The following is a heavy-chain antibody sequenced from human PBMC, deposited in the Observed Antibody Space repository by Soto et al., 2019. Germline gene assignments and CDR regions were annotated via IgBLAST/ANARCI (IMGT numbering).Heavy chain of an antibody. J-gene: IGHJ4*02. CDR2: INHSGST. V-gene: IGHV4-34*01. Sequence: SETLSLTCAVYGGSFSGYYWSWIRQPPGKGLEWIGEINHSGSTNYNPSLKSRVTISVDTSKNQFSLKLSSVTAADTAVYYCARLRTQGILTIFGVVIEYFDYWGQGTRVTVSS. D-gene: IGHD3-3*01. CDR3: ARLRTQGILTIFGVVIEYFDY. CDR1: GGSFSGYY.